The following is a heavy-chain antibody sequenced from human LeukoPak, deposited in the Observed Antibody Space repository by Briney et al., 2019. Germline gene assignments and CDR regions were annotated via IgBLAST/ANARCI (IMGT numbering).Heavy chain of an antibody. CDR1: GFTFSSYS. V-gene: IGHV3-21*01. J-gene: IGHJ4*02. D-gene: IGHD4-17*01. CDR3: ARDQYGDYVFDY. Sequence: GGSLRLSCVVSGFTFSSYSMNWVRQAPVKGLEWVSSIRSSSSYIYYADSVKGRFIISRDNAKNSLHLQMNSLRAEDTAVYYFARDQYGDYVFDYWGQGTLVTVSS. CDR2: IRSSSSYI.